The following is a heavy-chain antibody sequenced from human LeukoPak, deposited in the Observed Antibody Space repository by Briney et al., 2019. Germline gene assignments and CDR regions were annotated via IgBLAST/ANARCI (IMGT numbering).Heavy chain of an antibody. Sequence: GGSLRLSCAASGFSFSLYWMHWVRHTPGKGLVWVSRIKSDGSSTNYADSVKGRFTISRDNTKNTLYLQMNSLTAEDTAVYFCARDRFLRGVWGGPPHYYMDVWGKGTTVSVSS. CDR2: IKSDGSST. CDR1: GFSFSLYW. D-gene: IGHD3-16*01. V-gene: IGHV3-74*01. CDR3: ARDRFLRGVWGGPPHYYMDV. J-gene: IGHJ6*03.